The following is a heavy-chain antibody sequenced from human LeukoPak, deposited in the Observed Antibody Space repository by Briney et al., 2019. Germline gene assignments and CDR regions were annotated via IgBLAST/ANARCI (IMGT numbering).Heavy chain of an antibody. J-gene: IGHJ3*02. CDR2: IGVDISDT. Sequence: PGGSLRLSCAASGFTFSNAWMSWVRQAPGKGLEWVSSIGVDISDTPYADSVKGRFTMSRDNAKNSLYLQMNSLRAEDTATYYCARGHADGLGAFDIWGQGTTVTVSS. CDR1: GFTFSNAW. D-gene: IGHD6-19*01. V-gene: IGHV3-21*06. CDR3: ARGHADGLGAFDI.